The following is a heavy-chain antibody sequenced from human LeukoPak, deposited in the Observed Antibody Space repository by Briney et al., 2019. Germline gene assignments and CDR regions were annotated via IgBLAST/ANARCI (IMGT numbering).Heavy chain of an antibody. CDR1: GYTFTGYY. Sequence: ASVKVSCKASGYTFTGYYMHWVRQAPGQGLEWMGWINPNSGGTNYAQKFQGRVTMTRDTSISTAYMELSRLRSDDTAVYYYASSYDFWSGYLPFDYWGQGTLVTVSS. D-gene: IGHD3-3*01. CDR2: INPNSGGT. V-gene: IGHV1-2*02. CDR3: ASSYDFWSGYLPFDY. J-gene: IGHJ4*02.